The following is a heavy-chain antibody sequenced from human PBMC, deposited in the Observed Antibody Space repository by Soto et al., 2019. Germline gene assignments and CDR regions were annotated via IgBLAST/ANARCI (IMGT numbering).Heavy chain of an antibody. J-gene: IGHJ1*01. Sequence: QLQLQESGPGLVKPSETLSLTCTVSGGSISSSSYYWGWIRQPPGKGLEWIGSIYYSGSTYYNPSLKSRVTISVDTSKNQFSLKLSSVTAADTAVYYCARRLVPAAGRTGLYFQHWGQGTLVTVSS. V-gene: IGHV4-39*01. CDR1: GGSISSSSYY. CDR3: ARRLVPAAGRTGLYFQH. D-gene: IGHD2-2*01. CDR2: IYYSGST.